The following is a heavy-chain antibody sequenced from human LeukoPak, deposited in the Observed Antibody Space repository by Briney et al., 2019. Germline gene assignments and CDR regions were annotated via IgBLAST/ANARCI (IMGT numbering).Heavy chain of an antibody. D-gene: IGHD5-12*01. CDR2: IYYSGSA. V-gene: IGHV4-30-4*07. CDR3: ARSWQFYFDY. J-gene: IGHJ4*02. Sequence: ASQTLSLTCAVSGGSISSGGYSWSWIRQPPGKGLERIGYIYYSGSAYYNPSLDSRVTISVDTSNNQFSLKLNSVTAADTAVYFCARSWQFYFDYWGQGTLVTASS. CDR1: GGSISSGGYS.